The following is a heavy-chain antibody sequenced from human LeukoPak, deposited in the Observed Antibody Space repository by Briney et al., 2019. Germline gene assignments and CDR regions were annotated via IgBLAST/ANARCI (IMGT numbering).Heavy chain of an antibody. V-gene: IGHV1-46*01. CDR3: ARGDYVWGITSSSVDY. Sequence: APVEVFCKGSGYTFTRYYMHWGGQAPGQGVEWGGIINPSGGSTSYAQKFQGRVTMTRDTSTSTVYMELSSLRSEDTAVYYCARGDYVWGITSSSVDYWGQGTLVTVSS. J-gene: IGHJ4*02. CDR2: INPSGGST. D-gene: IGHD3-16*01. CDR1: GYTFTRYY.